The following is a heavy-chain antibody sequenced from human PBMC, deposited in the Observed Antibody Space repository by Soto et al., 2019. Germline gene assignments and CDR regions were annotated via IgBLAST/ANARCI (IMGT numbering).Heavy chain of an antibody. D-gene: IGHD1-26*01. CDR2: ISSSSSTI. J-gene: IGHJ3*02. Sequence: GGSLRLSCAASGFTFRSYWMHWVRQAPGKGLVWVSYISSSSSTIYYADSVKGRFTISRDNAKNSLYLQMNSLRDEDTAVYYCARAQWELRQVGAFDIWGQGTMVTVSS. CDR1: GFTFRSYW. V-gene: IGHV3-48*02. CDR3: ARAQWELRQVGAFDI.